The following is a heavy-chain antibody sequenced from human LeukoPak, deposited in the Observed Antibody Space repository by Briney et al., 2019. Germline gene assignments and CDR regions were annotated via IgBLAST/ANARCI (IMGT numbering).Heavy chain of an antibody. Sequence: GGSLRLSCAASGFTFSSYEMNWVRQAPGKGLEWVSYISSSGSPIYYSDSVKGRFTISRDNAKNSLYLQMNSLRAEDTAVYYCARVTANNGYARDAFDIWGQGTMVTVSS. CDR2: ISSSGSPI. CDR3: ARVTANNGYARDAFDI. CDR1: GFTFSSYE. V-gene: IGHV3-48*03. D-gene: IGHD5-12*01. J-gene: IGHJ3*02.